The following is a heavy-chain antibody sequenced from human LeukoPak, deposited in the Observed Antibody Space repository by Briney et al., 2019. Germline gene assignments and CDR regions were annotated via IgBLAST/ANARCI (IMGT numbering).Heavy chain of an antibody. D-gene: IGHD2-15*01. CDR2: MNPNSGNT. CDR1: GYTFTSYD. V-gene: IGHV1-8*03. CDR3: ARGSFVASEDTYVDY. Sequence: ASVKVSCKPSGYTFTSYDINCVRQATGQGLEWMGWMNPNSGNTCYAQKFQGRGTITRNTSISTAYMELSSLRPEDTAVYYCARGSFVASEDTYVDYWGQGTLVTVS. J-gene: IGHJ4*02.